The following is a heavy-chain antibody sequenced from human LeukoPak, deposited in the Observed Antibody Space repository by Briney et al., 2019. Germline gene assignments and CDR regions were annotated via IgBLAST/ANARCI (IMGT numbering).Heavy chain of an antibody. Sequence: TFSXXXXXXVXQXXXXGXXXXGLIIPIFFTGNYAQKFQGRVTITTDESTSTAYMELSSLRSEDTAVYYCARESLGPLYYYMDVWGKGTTVTVSS. J-gene: IGHJ6*03. CDR3: ARESLGPLYYYMDV. CDR2: IIPIFFTG. CDR1: TFSXXX. V-gene: IGHV1-69*05.